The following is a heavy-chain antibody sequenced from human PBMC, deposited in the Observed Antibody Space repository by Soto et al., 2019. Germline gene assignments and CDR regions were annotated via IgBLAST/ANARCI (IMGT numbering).Heavy chain of an antibody. CDR1: GGTFSSYA. D-gene: IGHD2-15*01. V-gene: IGHV1-69*12. CDR3: EREVVVAATGWFDP. J-gene: IGHJ5*02. CDR2: IIPIFGTA. Sequence: QVQLVQSGAEVKKPGSSVKVSCKASGGTFSSYAISWVRQAPGQGLEWMGGIIPIFGTANYAQKFQGRVTITADESTSTADMELSSLRSEDTAVYYCEREVVVAATGWFDPWGQGTLVTVSS.